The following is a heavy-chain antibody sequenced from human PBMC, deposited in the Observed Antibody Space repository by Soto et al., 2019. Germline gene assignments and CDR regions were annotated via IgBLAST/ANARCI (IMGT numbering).Heavy chain of an antibody. J-gene: IGHJ3*02. Sequence: QVQLVQSGAEVKKPGASVKVSCKASGYTFTGYYMHWVRQAPGQGLEWMGWINPNSGGTNYAQKFQGWVTMTRDTSISTAYMELSRLRSDDTAVYYCARDREYYGSCDDAFDILGQGTMVTVSS. D-gene: IGHD3-10*01. CDR2: INPNSGGT. V-gene: IGHV1-2*04. CDR1: GYTFTGYY. CDR3: ARDREYYGSCDDAFDI.